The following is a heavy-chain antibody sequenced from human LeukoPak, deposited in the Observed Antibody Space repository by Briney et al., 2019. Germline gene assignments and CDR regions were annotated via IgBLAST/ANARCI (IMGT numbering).Heavy chain of an antibody. CDR3: ARGTGEVTAGYY. J-gene: IGHJ4*02. CDR2: IYNDGRT. Sequence: PGGSLRLSCAASGFTFRSFYMSWVRQAPGKGLEWVSDIYNDGRTFYADSVKGRFTISRDDSKNTLSLQMNSLRADDTAVYYCARGTGEVTAGYYWGQGTLVTVSS. D-gene: IGHD2-21*02. CDR1: GFTFRSFY. V-gene: IGHV3-53*01.